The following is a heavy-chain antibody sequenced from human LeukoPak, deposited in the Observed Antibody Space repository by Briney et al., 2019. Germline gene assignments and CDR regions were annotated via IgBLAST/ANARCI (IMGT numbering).Heavy chain of an antibody. Sequence: ASVKVSCKASGYTFTGYYMHWVRQAPGQGLEWMGWINPNSGGTNYAQKFQGRVAMTRDTSISTAYMELSRLRSDDTAVYYCARIGLGYCSSTSCPPNDYWGQGTLVTVSS. J-gene: IGHJ4*02. D-gene: IGHD2-2*01. CDR3: ARIGLGYCSSTSCPPNDY. CDR2: INPNSGGT. V-gene: IGHV1-2*02. CDR1: GYTFTGYY.